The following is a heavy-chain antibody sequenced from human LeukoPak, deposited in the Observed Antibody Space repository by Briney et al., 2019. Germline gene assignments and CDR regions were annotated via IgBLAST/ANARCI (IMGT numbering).Heavy chain of an antibody. V-gene: IGHV4-59*12. Sequence: KPSETLSLTCTVSGGSIGSYYWSWIRQPPGKGLEWIGHISYSGSTNYNPSLKSRVTISVDTSKNQFSLKLSSVTAADTAVYYCARDRGRSPYYYDSSGQFDPWGQGTLVTVSS. CDR1: GGSIGSYY. J-gene: IGHJ5*02. CDR2: ISYSGST. D-gene: IGHD3-22*01. CDR3: ARDRGRSPYYYDSSGQFDP.